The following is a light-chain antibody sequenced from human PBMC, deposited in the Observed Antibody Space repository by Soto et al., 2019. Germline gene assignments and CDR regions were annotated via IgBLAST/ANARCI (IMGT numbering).Light chain of an antibody. J-gene: IGKJ4*01. Sequence: EIVLTQSPATLSLSPGERATLSCRAGQSVSSYLAWYQQKPGQAPRLLIYDASNRATGIPARFSGSGSGTDFTLTISSLEPEDFAVYYCQQRSNWPPGLTFGGGTRWIS. CDR3: QQRSNWPPGLT. V-gene: IGKV3-11*01. CDR2: DAS. CDR1: QSVSSY.